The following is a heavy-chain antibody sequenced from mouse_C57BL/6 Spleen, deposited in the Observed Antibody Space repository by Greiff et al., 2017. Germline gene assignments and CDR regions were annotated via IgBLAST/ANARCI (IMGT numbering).Heavy chain of an antibody. Sequence: QVQLQQPGTELVKPGASVKLSCKASGYTFTSYWMHWVKQRPGQGLEWIGNINPSNGGTNYNEKFKSKATLTVDKSSSTAYMQLSSLSSEDSAVYYCARLDYDYEGDYYAMDYWGQGTSVTVSS. D-gene: IGHD2-4*01. CDR3: ARLDYDYEGDYYAMDY. J-gene: IGHJ4*01. CDR1: GYTFTSYW. V-gene: IGHV1-53*01. CDR2: INPSNGGT.